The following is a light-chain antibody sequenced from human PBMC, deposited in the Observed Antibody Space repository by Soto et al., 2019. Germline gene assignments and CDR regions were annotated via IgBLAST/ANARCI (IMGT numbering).Light chain of an antibody. CDR3: QYNDSSLSRV. J-gene: IGLJ1*01. CDR2: GNN. CDR1: SSKIGAGYD. V-gene: IGLV1-40*01. Sequence: QSVLTQPPSASGAPGQRITISCTGSSSKIGAGYDVHWYQQLPGTAPKLLIYGNNNRPSGVPDRFSGSKSGSSASLAITGLQAEDEADYYCQYNDSSLSRVFGTGTKVTVL.